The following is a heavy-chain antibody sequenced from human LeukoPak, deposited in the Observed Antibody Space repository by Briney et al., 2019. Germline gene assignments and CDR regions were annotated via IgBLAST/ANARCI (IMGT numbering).Heavy chain of an antibody. CDR1: GFTVSSNY. D-gene: IGHD3-22*01. V-gene: IGHV3-53*01. CDR3: SGDSSGYYWLGAFDI. J-gene: IGHJ3*02. CDR2: IYSGGST. Sequence: GGSLRLSCAASGFTVSSNYMSWVRQAPGKGLEWVSVIYSGGSTYYADSVKGRFTISRDNSKNTLYLQMNSLRAEDTAVYYCSGDSSGYYWLGAFDIWGQGTMVTVSS.